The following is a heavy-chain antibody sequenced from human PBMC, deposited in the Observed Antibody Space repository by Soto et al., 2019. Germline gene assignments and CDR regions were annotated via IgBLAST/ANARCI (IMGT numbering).Heavy chain of an antibody. J-gene: IGHJ6*02. CDR3: ARREDYGSGSFLSYHYYGMDV. CDR2: IYPGDSDT. V-gene: IGHV5-51*01. Sequence: GESLKISCKGSGYSFTSHWIAWVRQMPGKGLEWMGIIYPGDSDTRYSPSFQGQVTISADKSISTAYLQWSSLKASDTAMYYCARREDYGSGSFLSYHYYGMDVWGQGTTVTVSS. D-gene: IGHD3-10*01. CDR1: GYSFTSHW.